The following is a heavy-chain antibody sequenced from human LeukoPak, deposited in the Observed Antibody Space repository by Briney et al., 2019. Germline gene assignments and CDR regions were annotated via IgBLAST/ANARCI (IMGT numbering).Heavy chain of an antibody. Sequence: SETLSLTCTVSGGSIMVAAYSWSCIRHPPGKGLEWIGYIYYSGRSYYNPSLKSRVTISLDRSKNQFSLRLSSVTAADTAVYFCARGYGDNSGAFDIWGQGTLVTVSS. CDR2: IYYSGRS. CDR1: GGSIMVAAYS. D-gene: IGHD4-23*01. V-gene: IGHV4-30-2*01. CDR3: ARGYGDNSGAFDI. J-gene: IGHJ3*02.